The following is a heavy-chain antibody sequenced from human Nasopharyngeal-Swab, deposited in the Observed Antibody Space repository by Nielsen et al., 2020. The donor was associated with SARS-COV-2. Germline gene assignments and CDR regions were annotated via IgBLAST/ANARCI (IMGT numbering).Heavy chain of an antibody. CDR2: IYPGDSDT. Sequence: GESLKISCKVSGYRFSTYWIVWVRQMPGRGLECTGTIYPGDSDTRYSPSFQGQATISADKSMNTAHLQWSSLKAADTAMYYCARSSQSYGYEFDFWGQGTLVTVSP. CDR3: ARSSQSYGYEFDF. CDR1: GYRFSTYW. D-gene: IGHD3-16*01. J-gene: IGHJ5*01. V-gene: IGHV5-51*01.